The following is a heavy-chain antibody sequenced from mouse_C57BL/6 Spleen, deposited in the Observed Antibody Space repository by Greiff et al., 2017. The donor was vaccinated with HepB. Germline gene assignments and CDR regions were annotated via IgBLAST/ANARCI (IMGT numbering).Heavy chain of an antibody. Sequence: QVHVKQSGAELVKPGASVKLSCKASGYTFPSYWMHWVKQRPGRGLEWIGRIDPNSGGTKYNEKFKSKATLTVDKPSSTAYMQLSRLTSEDSAVYYGARGGIYYGYEEYFDYWGQGTTLTVSS. V-gene: IGHV1-72*01. CDR2: IDPNSGGT. CDR1: GYTFPSYW. CDR3: ARGGIYYGYEEYFDY. D-gene: IGHD2-2*01. J-gene: IGHJ2*01.